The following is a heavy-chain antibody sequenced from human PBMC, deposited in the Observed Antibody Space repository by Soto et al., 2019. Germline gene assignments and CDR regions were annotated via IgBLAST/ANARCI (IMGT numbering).Heavy chain of an antibody. CDR2: IGTAGDT. CDR3: AKSQEIGTHFFDS. J-gene: IGHJ4*01. Sequence: GGSLRLSCEASGFTFSGFDMHWVRQPTGKGLEWVSSIGTAGDTYYAVSVKGRFTISRDNAKNSLSLQMNSLRAGDMAVYFCAKSQEIGTHFFDSWGHGTQVTVSS. V-gene: IGHV3-13*01. D-gene: IGHD6-13*01. CDR1: GFTFSGFD.